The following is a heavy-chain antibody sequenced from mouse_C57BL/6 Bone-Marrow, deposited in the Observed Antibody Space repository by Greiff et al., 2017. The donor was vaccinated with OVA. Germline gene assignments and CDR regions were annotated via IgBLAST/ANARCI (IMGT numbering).Heavy chain of an antibody. CDR1: GFTFSSYA. Sequence: EVKLVESGGGLVKPGGSLKLSCAASGFTFSSYAMSWVRQTPEKRLEWVATISDGGSYTYYPDNVKGRFTISRDNAKNNLYLQMSHLKSEDTAMYYCARDLDDYDGYFDYWGQGTTLTVSS. CDR2: ISDGGSYT. V-gene: IGHV5-4*01. J-gene: IGHJ2*01. CDR3: ARDLDDYDGYFDY. D-gene: IGHD2-4*01.